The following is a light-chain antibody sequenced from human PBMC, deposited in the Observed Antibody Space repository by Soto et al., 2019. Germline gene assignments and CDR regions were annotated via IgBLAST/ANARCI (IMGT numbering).Light chain of an antibody. Sequence: EIVLTQSPGTLSVSPGERATLSCRAGQSVSSSALAWYQQQRGQAPRLLVFGASNRATGIPDRFSCSGSGTDFTLTITRVEPEDFAVYYCHQYGTSPWTFGQGTKVEIK. V-gene: IGKV3-20*01. J-gene: IGKJ1*01. CDR3: HQYGTSPWT. CDR1: QSVSSSA. CDR2: GAS.